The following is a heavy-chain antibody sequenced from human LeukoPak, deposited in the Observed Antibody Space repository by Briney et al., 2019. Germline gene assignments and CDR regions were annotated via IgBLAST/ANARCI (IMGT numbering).Heavy chain of an antibody. CDR1: GYSINSGYT. CDR3: ARDKPAAGIFGLGVDY. J-gene: IGHJ4*02. D-gene: IGHD6-13*01. CDR2: IYHSGST. V-gene: IGHV4-38-2*02. Sequence: SETLSLTCTVSGYSINSGYTWGWIRQPPGKGLEWIGSIYHSGSTYYNPSLKSRVTISVDTSKNQFSLKLSSVTAADTAVYYCARDKPAAGIFGLGVDYWGQGTLVTVSS.